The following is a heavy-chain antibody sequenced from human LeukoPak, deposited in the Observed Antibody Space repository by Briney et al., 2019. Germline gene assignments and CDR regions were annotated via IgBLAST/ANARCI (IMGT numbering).Heavy chain of an antibody. J-gene: IGHJ4*01. CDR3: IRNNYYALGTHNFDY. CDR2: IFHAGST. V-gene: IGHV4-4*02. D-gene: IGHD3-10*01. Sequence: SETLSLTCAVSGASISTHLCWGWVRQPPGKGLEWVGEIFHAGSTNYNPSLKSRVTISLDKSRNHFSLDLRSVTAADTAIYYCIRNNYYALGTHNFDYWGHGILVTVSP. CDR1: GASISTHLC.